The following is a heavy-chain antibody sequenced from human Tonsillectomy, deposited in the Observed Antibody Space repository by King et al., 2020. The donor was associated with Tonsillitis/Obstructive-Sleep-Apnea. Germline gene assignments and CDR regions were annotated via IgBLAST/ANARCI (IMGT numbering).Heavy chain of an antibody. CDR3: ARGGAPAAGYYYYIDV. CDR1: GYSFTSYW. Sequence: QLVQSGAEVKKPGESLKISCKGSGYSFTSYWIGWVRQMPGKGLEWMWIIYPTDSDTRYSPSFQGQVTISADRSIRTAYLQWSSLKASDTAMYYCARGGAPAAGYYYYIDVWGKGTTLTVSS. D-gene: IGHD3-16*01. CDR2: IYPTDSDT. J-gene: IGHJ6*03. V-gene: IGHV5-51*01.